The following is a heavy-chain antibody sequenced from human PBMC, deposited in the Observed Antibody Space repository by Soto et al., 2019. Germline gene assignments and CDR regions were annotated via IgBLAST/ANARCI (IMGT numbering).Heavy chain of an antibody. CDR3: RRVIAYSYRYSYGMDI. CDR1: GFTFGDYA. Sequence: GGSLRLSCTASGFTFGDYAMSGVRQAPGKGLECVGLIKTKAYGGTTEYAASVKGRVTISRDGSKSIASLEMHSLKAEDTAVFYCRRVIAYSYRYSYGMDIWCPEXTLTVSS. V-gene: IGHV3-49*04. D-gene: IGHD5-18*01. CDR2: IKTKAYGGTT. J-gene: IGHJ6*02.